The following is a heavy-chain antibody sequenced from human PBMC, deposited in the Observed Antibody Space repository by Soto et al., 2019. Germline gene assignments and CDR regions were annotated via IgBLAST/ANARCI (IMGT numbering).Heavy chain of an antibody. V-gene: IGHV3-66*04. Sequence: EMQLVESGGGLVQPGGSLRLSCAASGFTVSGSYMGWVRQAPGKGLDWVSSIYTDGRTYYSDSARGRFAISTNNSKDTQYHQMNNLRADDTDIYYCARHVGFYWYFELWGRGTLVTVSS. CDR2: IYTDGRT. J-gene: IGHJ2*01. D-gene: IGHD1-26*01. CDR3: ARHVGFYWYFEL. CDR1: GFTVSGSY.